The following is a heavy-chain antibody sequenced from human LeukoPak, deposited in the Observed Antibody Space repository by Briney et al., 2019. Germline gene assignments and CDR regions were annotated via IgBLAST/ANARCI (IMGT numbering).Heavy chain of an antibody. V-gene: IGHV1-69*05. CDR2: IIPIFGTA. J-gene: IGHJ5*02. CDR1: GGTFSSYA. D-gene: IGHD4-17*01. Sequence: SVKVSCKASGGTFSSYAISWVRQAPGQGLEWMGGIIPIFGTANYAQKFQGRVTITTDESTSTASMKLSSLRSEYTAVYYCARTYGDYGWYNWFDPWGQGTLVIVSS. CDR3: ARTYGDYGWYNWFDP.